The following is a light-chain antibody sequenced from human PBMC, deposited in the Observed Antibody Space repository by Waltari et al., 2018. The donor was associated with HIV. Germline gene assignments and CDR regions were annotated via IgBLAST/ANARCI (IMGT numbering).Light chain of an antibody. CDR2: GNN. CDR3: AAWDDSLTGWV. J-gene: IGLJ3*02. V-gene: IGLV1-47*01. Sequence: QSVLIQPPSASGTPGQRVTIPCSGRTFTLGTNLVYWYQQLPGTAPRLLIDGNNQRPSGVPDRFSTSKSGTSASLAISGLRSEDEVDYYCAAWDDSLTGWVFGGGTKLTVL. CDR1: TFTLGTNL.